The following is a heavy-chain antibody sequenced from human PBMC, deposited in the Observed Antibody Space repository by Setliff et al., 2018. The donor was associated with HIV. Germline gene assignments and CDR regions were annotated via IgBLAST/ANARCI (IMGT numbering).Heavy chain of an antibody. J-gene: IGHJ4*02. V-gene: IGHV3-49*04. D-gene: IGHD6-19*01. CDR1: GFTFGDYA. CDR2: IRSKAYGGTT. Sequence: GGSLRLSCTASGFTFGDYAMSWVRQAPGKGLEWVGFIRSKAYGGTTEYAASVKGRFTISRDDSKSIAYLQMNSLKTEDTAVYYCTRDPLSGWYGSYYFDYWGQGTLVTVSS. CDR3: TRDPLSGWYGSYYFDY.